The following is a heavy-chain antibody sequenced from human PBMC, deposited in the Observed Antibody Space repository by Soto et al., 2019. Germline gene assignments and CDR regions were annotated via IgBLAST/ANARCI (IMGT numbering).Heavy chain of an antibody. D-gene: IGHD3-10*01. Sequence: QVQLVESGGGVVQPGRSLRLSCAASGFTFNIHAMHWVRQAPGKGLEWVALISYDGSNRQYVDSVKGRFTISRDNSKNTLSLQMNSLRPEDTAVYYCVKDLRRGYFDYWGQGTLVTVSS. J-gene: IGHJ4*02. V-gene: IGHV3-30*18. CDR3: VKDLRRGYFDY. CDR2: ISYDGSNR. CDR1: GFTFNIHA.